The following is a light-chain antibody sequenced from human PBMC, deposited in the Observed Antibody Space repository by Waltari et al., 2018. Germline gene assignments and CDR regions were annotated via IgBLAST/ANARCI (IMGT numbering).Light chain of an antibody. Sequence: QSVLTQPPSVSGAPGQRVTISCTGSSSNIGAGYDVQWYRQCPGGAPKLLIYSATSRPPGVPDRLPGSKSGTSASLAITGLQAEDEADYYCQSYDTRLDASYVFGPGTRVSVL. J-gene: IGLJ1*01. CDR1: SSNIGAGYD. CDR3: QSYDTRLDASYV. CDR2: SAT. V-gene: IGLV1-40*01.